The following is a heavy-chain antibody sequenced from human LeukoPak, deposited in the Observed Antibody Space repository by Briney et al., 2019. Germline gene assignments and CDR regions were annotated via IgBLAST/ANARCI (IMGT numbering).Heavy chain of an antibody. J-gene: IGHJ6*02. D-gene: IGHD2-2*01. Sequence: PGGSLRLSCAASGFTFSSYAMSWVRQAPGKGLEWVSAISGSGGSTYYADSVKGRFTISRDNSKNTLYLQMNSLRAEDTAVYYCAKGVVVPAAKNYYYYYGMDVWGQGTTVTVSS. CDR3: AKGVVVPAAKNYYYYYGMDV. CDR2: ISGSGGST. V-gene: IGHV3-23*01. CDR1: GFTFSSYA.